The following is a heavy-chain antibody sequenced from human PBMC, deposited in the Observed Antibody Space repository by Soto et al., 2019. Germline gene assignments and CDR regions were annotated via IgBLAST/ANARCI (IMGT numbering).Heavy chain of an antibody. J-gene: IGHJ5*02. CDR3: ARGGYQLLVWFDP. CDR1: GYTFTGYY. CDR2: INPNTGGT. D-gene: IGHD2-2*01. V-gene: IGHV1-2*02. Sequence: GASVKVSCKASGYTFTGYYMYWVRQAPGQGLEWMGWINPNTGGTNYAQKFQGRVTMTRDTSVSTAYMELSSLRSDDTAMYYCARGGYQLLVWFDPWGQGTLVTVSS.